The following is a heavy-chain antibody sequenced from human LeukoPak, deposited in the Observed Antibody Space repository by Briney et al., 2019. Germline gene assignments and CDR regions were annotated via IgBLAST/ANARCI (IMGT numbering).Heavy chain of an antibody. CDR2: IGSDGDR. J-gene: IGHJ4*02. CDR3: AKSAGVATIYFDS. D-gene: IGHD5-12*01. V-gene: IGHV3-23*01. Sequence: PGGSLRLSCTASGFAFRSYAMAWVRQAPGKGLEGVAVIGSDGDRVHEDSVKGRFTISRDNSKSTLYLQMDNLRAEDTAVYFCAKSAGVATIYFDSWGQGALVTVSS. CDR1: GFAFRSYA.